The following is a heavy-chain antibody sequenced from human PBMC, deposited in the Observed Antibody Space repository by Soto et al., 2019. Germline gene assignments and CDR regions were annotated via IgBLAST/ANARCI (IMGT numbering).Heavy chain of an antibody. V-gene: IGHV1-69*01. Sequence: QVQLAQSGAEVRKPGSSVKVSCRASGGSFSDFAFSWVRQAPGQGLEWMGGIIPMFAATKYAQRFQDRVTISAYASTKTVYLALTSVTSDDSAVYYCARAGIVAVPDALSSYDDYTNYRFDSWGQRALVSVSS. CDR1: GGSFSDFA. CDR2: IIPMFAAT. CDR3: ARAGIVAVPDALSSYDDYTNYRFDS. J-gene: IGHJ4*02. D-gene: IGHD4-4*01.